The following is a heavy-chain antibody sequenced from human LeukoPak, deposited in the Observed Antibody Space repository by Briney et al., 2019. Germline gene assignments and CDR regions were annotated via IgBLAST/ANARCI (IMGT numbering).Heavy chain of an antibody. CDR3: ARGLGLLAAQSGQPKPRCLVL. CDR1: GDSFISTG. V-gene: IGHV1-18*01. Sequence: ASVKVSCKASGDSFISTGSSRLRQAPGQGLEWMGWISGYNGNTNYAQNLQGRVTMTTDTSTSTAYMELRSLRSHDTAVYYCARGLGLLAAQSGQPKPRCLVLGGRGTQVTVSS. J-gene: IGHJ2*01. CDR2: ISGYNGNT. D-gene: IGHD3-16*01.